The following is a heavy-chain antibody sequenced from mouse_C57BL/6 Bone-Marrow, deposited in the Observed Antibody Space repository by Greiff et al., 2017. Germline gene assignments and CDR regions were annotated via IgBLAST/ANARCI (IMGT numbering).Heavy chain of an antibody. V-gene: IGHV14-4*01. CDR2: IDPENGDT. CDR1: GFNIKDDY. CDR3: TRHHYDYAWFAY. D-gene: IGHD2-4*01. J-gene: IGHJ3*01. Sequence: EVQLQESGAELVRPGASVKLSCTASGFNIKDDYMHWVKQRPEQGLEWIGWIDPENGDTEYASKFQGKATITADTSSNTAYLQLSSLTSEDTAVYYCTRHHYDYAWFAYWGQGTLVTVSA.